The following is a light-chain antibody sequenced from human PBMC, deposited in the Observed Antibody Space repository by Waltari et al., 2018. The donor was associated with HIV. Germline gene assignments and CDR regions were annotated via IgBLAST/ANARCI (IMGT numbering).Light chain of an antibody. CDR2: VNN. CDR3: QSYDNGLNDVV. CDR1: SSNIGAGYD. Sequence: GAPGQRVTISCTGSSSNIGAGYDVHWYQQFPGTAPKLLIFVNNNRPSGVPDRFSASKSGASASLAITGLQAEDEADYFCQSYDNGLNDVVFGGGTKLTVL. J-gene: IGLJ2*01. V-gene: IGLV1-40*03.